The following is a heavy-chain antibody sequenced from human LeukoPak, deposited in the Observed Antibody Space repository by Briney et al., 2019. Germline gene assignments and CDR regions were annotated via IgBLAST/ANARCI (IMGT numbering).Heavy chain of an antibody. CDR3: ARVMCSGGSCYPGWFDP. Sequence: SETLSLTCTVSGGSISSYYWSWIRQPPGKGLEWIGYIYYSGSTNYNPSLKSRVTISVDTSKNQFSLKLSSVTAADTAVYYCARVMCSGGSCYPGWFDPWGQGTLVTVFS. V-gene: IGHV4-59*01. D-gene: IGHD2-15*01. CDR1: GGSISSYY. CDR2: IYYSGST. J-gene: IGHJ5*02.